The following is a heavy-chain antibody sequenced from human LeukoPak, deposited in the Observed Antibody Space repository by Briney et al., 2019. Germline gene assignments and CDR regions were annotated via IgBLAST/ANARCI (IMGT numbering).Heavy chain of an antibody. J-gene: IGHJ1*01. Sequence: GGSLRLSCAAFEFSFSDPTMSWVRQAAGKGLEWVAKMKEDGSDEKYVDSVKGRFTISRDNAKNSLYLQMNRLRPEDTAVYFCVVGGAGGGYFPNWGQGSLVIVSS. CDR2: MKEDGSDE. CDR1: EFSFSDPT. CDR3: VVGGAGGGYFPN. V-gene: IGHV3-7*01. D-gene: IGHD3-16*01.